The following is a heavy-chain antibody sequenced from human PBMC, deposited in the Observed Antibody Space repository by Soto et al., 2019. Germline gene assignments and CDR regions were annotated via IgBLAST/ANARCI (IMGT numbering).Heavy chain of an antibody. V-gene: IGHV4-39*01. Sequence: QLQLQESGPGLVKPSETLSLTCTVSGGSISSSSYYWGWIRQPPGKGLEWIGSIYYSGSTYYNPPLKRRVTISVDTPKNQFSLKLSSVTAADTAVYYCARHTPAISISDHWGQGTLVTVSS. CDR2: IYYSGST. J-gene: IGHJ4*02. CDR1: GGSISSSSYY. CDR3: ARHTPAISISDH. D-gene: IGHD2-15*01.